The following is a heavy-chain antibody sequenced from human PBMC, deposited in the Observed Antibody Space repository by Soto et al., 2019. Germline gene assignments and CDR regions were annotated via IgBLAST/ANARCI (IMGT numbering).Heavy chain of an antibody. CDR1: GGSISSGDYY. V-gene: IGHV4-30-4*01. CDR3: ARGGHYYDSSGYYNRRLGY. Sequence: SETLSLTCTVSGGSISSGDYYWSWIRQPPGKGLEWIGYIYYSGSTYYNPSLKSRVTISVDTSKNQFSLKLSSVTAADTAVYYCARGGHYYDSSGYYNRRLGYWGQGTLVTVSS. J-gene: IGHJ4*02. D-gene: IGHD3-22*01. CDR2: IYYSGST.